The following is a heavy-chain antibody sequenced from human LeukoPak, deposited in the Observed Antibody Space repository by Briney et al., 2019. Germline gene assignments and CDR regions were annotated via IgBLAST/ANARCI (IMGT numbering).Heavy chain of an antibody. D-gene: IGHD3-3*01. CDR2: ISSSSSYI. Sequence: GGSLRLSCAASGFTFSSYSMNWVRQAPGKGLEWVSSISSSSSYIYYADSVKGRFTISRDNAKNSLYLQMNSLRAEDTAVYYCASYYDTLDSGRRPGSWFDPWGQGTLVTVSS. CDR3: ASYYDTLDSGRRPGSWFDP. J-gene: IGHJ5*02. CDR1: GFTFSSYS. V-gene: IGHV3-21*01.